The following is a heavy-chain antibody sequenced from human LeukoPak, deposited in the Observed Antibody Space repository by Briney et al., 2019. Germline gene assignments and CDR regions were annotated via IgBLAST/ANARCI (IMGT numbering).Heavy chain of an antibody. CDR1: GFTFDDYG. CDR2: IGGSDGVST. Sequence: PGGSLRLSCAASGFTFDDYGMSWVRQAPGKGLEWVSAIGGSDGVSTYYADSVKGRFTISRDISKNAVHLQMNSLRAEDTAVYYCADMGGVELDYWGQGTLVSVSS. D-gene: IGHD3-10*01. V-gene: IGHV3-23*01. CDR3: ADMGGVELDY. J-gene: IGHJ4*02.